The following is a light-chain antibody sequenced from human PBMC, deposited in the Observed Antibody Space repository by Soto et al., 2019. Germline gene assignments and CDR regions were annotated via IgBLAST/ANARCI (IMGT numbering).Light chain of an antibody. CDR1: SSNIGNNY. J-gene: IGLJ3*02. V-gene: IGLV1-51*01. CDR3: GTWDSSLTAAV. Sequence: QSVLTQPPSVSAAPGQKVTISCFGSSSNIGNNYVSWYQQLPGTAPKLLIYDNYKRPSGIPDRFSGSKSGTSATLGITGLQTGDEAGYYCGTWDSSLTAAVFGGGTKLTVI. CDR2: DNY.